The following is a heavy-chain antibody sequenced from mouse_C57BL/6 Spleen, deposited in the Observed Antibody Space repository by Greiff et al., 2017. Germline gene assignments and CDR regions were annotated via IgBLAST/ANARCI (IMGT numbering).Heavy chain of an antibody. J-gene: IGHJ3*01. D-gene: IGHD1-1*01. CDR3: ARDYGSSPWFAY. CDR1: GYAFSSSW. Sequence: QVQLQQSGPELVKPGASVKISCTASGYAFSSSWMNWVKQRPGKGLEWIGRIYPGDGDTNYNGKFKGKATLTADKSSSTAYMQLSSLTSEDSAVYFCARDYGSSPWFAYWGQGTLVTVSA. CDR2: IYPGDGDT. V-gene: IGHV1-82*01.